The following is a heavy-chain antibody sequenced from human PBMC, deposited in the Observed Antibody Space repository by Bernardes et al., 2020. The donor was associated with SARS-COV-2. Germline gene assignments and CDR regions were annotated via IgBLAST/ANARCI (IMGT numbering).Heavy chain of an antibody. D-gene: IGHD3-9*01. CDR2: ISGSGGST. V-gene: IGHV3-23*01. J-gene: IGHJ4*02. CDR3: AKFGLLSTYYDILTGYEYYFDY. Sequence: GGSLRLSCAASGFTFSSYAMSWVRQAPGKGLEWVSAISGSGGSTYYADSVKGRFTISRDNSKNTLYLQMNSLRAEDTAVYYCAKFGLLSTYYDILTGYEYYFDYWGQGTLVTVSS. CDR1: GFTFSSYA.